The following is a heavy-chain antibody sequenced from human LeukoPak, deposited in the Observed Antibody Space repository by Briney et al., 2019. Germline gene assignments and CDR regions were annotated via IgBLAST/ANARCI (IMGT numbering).Heavy chain of an antibody. CDR1: GYTFTSYA. CDR2: ISAYNGNT. D-gene: IGHD1-26*01. V-gene: IGHV1-18*01. J-gene: IGHJ4*02. Sequence: ASVKVSCKASGYTFTSYAISWVRQAPGQGLERMGWISAYNGNTNYAQKLQGRVTMTTDTSTSTAYMELRSLRSDDTAVYYCARDDSGSYYGTSNRYFDYWGQGTLVTVSS. CDR3: ARDDSGSYYGTSNRYFDY.